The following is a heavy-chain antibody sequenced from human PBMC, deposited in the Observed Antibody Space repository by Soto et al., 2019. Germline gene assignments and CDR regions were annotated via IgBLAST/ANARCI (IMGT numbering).Heavy chain of an antibody. CDR1: GNTVPNYA. V-gene: IGHV1-3*01. D-gene: IGHD6-13*01. CDR2: INGGNGNT. J-gene: IGHJ6*02. Sequence: ASVKVSCKASGNTVPNYAIHWVRQAPGQRLEWMGWINGGNGNTYYSEHFQGRVTFTRDTSAGTVYMQLSSLTSEDTAVYYCARNREQQRPKHYYYYGMDVWGQGTKVTVSS. CDR3: ARNREQQRPKHYYYYGMDV.